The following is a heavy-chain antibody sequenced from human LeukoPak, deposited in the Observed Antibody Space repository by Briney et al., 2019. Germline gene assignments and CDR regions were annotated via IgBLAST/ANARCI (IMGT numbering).Heavy chain of an antibody. CDR3: ARHRSRYYFDY. Sequence: SETLSLTCTVSGGSISSYYWSWIRQPPGKGLEWIGYIYYSGSTNYNPSLKRRVTISVDTSKNQFSLKLSSVTAADTAVYYCARHRSRYYFDYWGQGTLVTVSS. CDR1: GGSISSYY. V-gene: IGHV4-59*08. J-gene: IGHJ4*02. CDR2: IYYSGST. D-gene: IGHD1-26*01.